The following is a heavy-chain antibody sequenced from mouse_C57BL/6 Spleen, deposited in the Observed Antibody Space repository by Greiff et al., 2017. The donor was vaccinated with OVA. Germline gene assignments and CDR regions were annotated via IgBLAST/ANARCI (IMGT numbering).Heavy chain of an antibody. CDR1: GYSFTGYY. D-gene: IGHD2-12*01. Sequence: VQLQQSGPELVKPGASVKISCKASGYSFTGYYMNWVKQSPEKSLEWIGEINPSTGGTTYNQKFKAKATLTVDKSSSTAYMQLKSLTSEDSAVYYCARYYIYPYYYAMDYWGQGTSVTVSS. CDR3: ARYYIYPYYYAMDY. CDR2: INPSTGGT. J-gene: IGHJ4*01. V-gene: IGHV1-42*01.